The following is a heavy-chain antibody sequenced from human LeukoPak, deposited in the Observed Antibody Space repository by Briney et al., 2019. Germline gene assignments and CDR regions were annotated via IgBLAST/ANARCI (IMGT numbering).Heavy chain of an antibody. D-gene: IGHD6-6*01. J-gene: IGHJ5*02. CDR2: MNPNSGNT. V-gene: IGHV1-8*03. CDR1: GYTFTSYD. CDR3: ARGQQLVMFDP. Sequence: EASVKVSCKASGYTFTSYDIYWVRQATGQGLEWMGWMNPNSGNTGYAQKFQGRVTITRNTSISTAYMELSSLRSEDTAVYYCARGQQLVMFDPWGQGTLVTVSS.